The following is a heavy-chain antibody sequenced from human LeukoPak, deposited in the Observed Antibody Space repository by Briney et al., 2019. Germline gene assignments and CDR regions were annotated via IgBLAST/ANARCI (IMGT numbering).Heavy chain of an antibody. CDR2: INTNTGSP. D-gene: IGHD3-16*02. V-gene: IGHV7-4-1*02. CDR3: ARDAWPLSFDY. Sequence: ASVKVSCKASGYTFATYALNWVRQAPGQGLEWMGWINTNTGSPTYAPGFTGRFVFSLDTSVSTAYLQISSLEAEDTAVCYCARDAWPLSFDYWGQGTLVTVSS. J-gene: IGHJ4*02. CDR1: GYTFATYA.